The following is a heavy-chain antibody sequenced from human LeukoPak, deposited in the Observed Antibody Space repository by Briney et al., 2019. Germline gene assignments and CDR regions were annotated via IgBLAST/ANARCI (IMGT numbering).Heavy chain of an antibody. CDR1: GFTFTSYS. Sequence: GGSLRLSCAASGFTFTSYSMSWVRQAPGKGLEWVSIISSSGSKTFYADSVKGRFTISRDNSKNTLDLQMNSLRAEDTAVYYCARGGICSSTSCSPGDAFDIWGQGTLVTVSS. V-gene: IGHV3-23*01. J-gene: IGHJ4*02. D-gene: IGHD2-2*01. CDR2: ISSSGSKT. CDR3: ARGGICSSTSCSPGDAFDI.